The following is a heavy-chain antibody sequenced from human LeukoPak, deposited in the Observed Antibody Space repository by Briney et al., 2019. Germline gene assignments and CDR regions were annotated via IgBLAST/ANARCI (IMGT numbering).Heavy chain of an antibody. CDR1: GFTFSDYY. CDR2: ISGRASDM. D-gene: IGHD3-22*01. Sequence: GGSLRLSCVASGFTFSDYYMTWIRQAPGKGLEWVSHISGRASDMYYADSVKGRFTISRDNAKNSLYLQMNSLRAEDRAVYYCARQKYYYDSSGCYFDYWGQGTQVTVSS. CDR3: ARQKYYYDSSGCYFDY. V-gene: IGHV3-11*01. J-gene: IGHJ4*02.